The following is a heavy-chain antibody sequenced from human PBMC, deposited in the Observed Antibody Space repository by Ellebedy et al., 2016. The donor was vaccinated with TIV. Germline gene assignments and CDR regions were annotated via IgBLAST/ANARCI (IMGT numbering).Heavy chain of an antibody. J-gene: IGHJ4*02. CDR2: IDGSGGFI. D-gene: IGHD1-26*01. CDR1: GFTFSSYA. CDR3: ARVSSGSYKTDFDY. Sequence: GESLKISCAASGFTFSSYAMNWVRQAPGKGLEWVSYIDGSGGFIKYADSVKGRFTISRDNAKNSLYLQMNSLRAEDTAVYYCARVSSGSYKTDFDYWGQGTLVTVSS. V-gene: IGHV3-21*01.